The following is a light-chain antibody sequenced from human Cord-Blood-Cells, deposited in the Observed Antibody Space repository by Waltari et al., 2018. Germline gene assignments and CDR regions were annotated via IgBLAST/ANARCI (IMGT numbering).Light chain of an antibody. Sequence: QSALTQPASVSGSPGQSITISCTGTSSDVGGYNYVPWYQQHPGKATKLMIYDVSNRPSGASNRFSGSKSGNTASLTISGLQAEDEADYYCSSYTSSSTLVFGGGTKLTVL. J-gene: IGLJ3*02. CDR2: DVS. V-gene: IGLV2-14*03. CDR3: SSYTSSSTLV. CDR1: SSDVGGYNY.